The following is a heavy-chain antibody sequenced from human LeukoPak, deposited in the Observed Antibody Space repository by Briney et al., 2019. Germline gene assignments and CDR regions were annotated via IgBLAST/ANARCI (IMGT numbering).Heavy chain of an antibody. CDR1: GGTFSSYF. J-gene: IGHJ4*02. V-gene: IGHV1-69*04. Sequence: GSSVKVSCKASGGTFSSYFISWVRQAPGQGLEWVGRVIPTLGLAIYAQKFQGRVTMTEDTSTDTAYMELSSLRSEDTAVYYCATGRSIAAAGYFDYWGQGTLVTVSS. CDR3: ATGRSIAAAGYFDY. D-gene: IGHD6-13*01. CDR2: VIPTLGLA.